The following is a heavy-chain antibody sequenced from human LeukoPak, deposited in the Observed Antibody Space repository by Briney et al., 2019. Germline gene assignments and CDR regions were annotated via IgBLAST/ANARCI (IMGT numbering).Heavy chain of an antibody. D-gene: IGHD6-19*01. CDR2: ISGSGGST. V-gene: IGHV3-23*01. Sequence: GGSLRLSCAASGFKFNSYAMSWVRQAPGKGLEWVSTISGSGGSTYHADSLKGRFTISRDNSKNTLYVQMNSLRPEDTAVYYCAKDAYLIAVAGNYFEYWGQGTLVTVSS. J-gene: IGHJ4*02. CDR1: GFKFNSYA. CDR3: AKDAYLIAVAGNYFEY.